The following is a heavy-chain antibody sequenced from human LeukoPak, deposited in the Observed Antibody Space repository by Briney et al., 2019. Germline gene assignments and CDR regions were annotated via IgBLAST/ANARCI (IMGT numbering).Heavy chain of an antibody. V-gene: IGHV3-11*01. J-gene: IGHJ3*02. CDR2: ISSSGSTI. CDR3: ARDAVVVIATSGSDDAFDI. Sequence: PGGSLRLSCAASGFTFSDYYMSWIRQAPGKGVEWVSYISSSGSTIYYADSVKGRFTISRDNAKNSLYLQMNSLRAEDTAVYYCARDAVVVIATSGSDDAFDIWGQGTMVTVSS. D-gene: IGHD2-21*01. CDR1: GFTFSDYY.